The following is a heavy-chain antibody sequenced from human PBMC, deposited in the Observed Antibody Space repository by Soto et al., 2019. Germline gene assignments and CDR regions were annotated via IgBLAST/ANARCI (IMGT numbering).Heavy chain of an antibody. CDR1: GGSISSYY. CDR2: IYYSGST. Sequence: SETLSLTCTVSGGSISSYYWSWIRQPPGKGLEWIGYIYYSGSTNYNPSLKSRVTISVDTSKNQFSLKLSSVTAADTAVYYCAREVGGAFDYYYYMDVWGKGTTVTVSS. CDR3: AREVGGAFDYYYYMDV. J-gene: IGHJ6*03. D-gene: IGHD1-26*01. V-gene: IGHV4-59*01.